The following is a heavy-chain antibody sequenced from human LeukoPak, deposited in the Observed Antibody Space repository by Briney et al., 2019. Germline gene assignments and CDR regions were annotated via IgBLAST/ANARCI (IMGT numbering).Heavy chain of an antibody. CDR3: ARYEPRNGPGQWELRGGGEYFDY. D-gene: IGHD1-26*01. V-gene: IGHV6-1*01. J-gene: IGHJ4*02. CDR2: TYYRSKWYN. Sequence: SQTLSLTCAISGDSVSSNSAAWNWIRQSPSRGLEWLGRTYYRSKWYNDYAVSVKSRITINPDTSKNQFSLKLSSGTAADTAVYYCARYEPRNGPGQWELRGGGEYFDYWGQGTLVTVSS. CDR1: GDSVSSNSAA.